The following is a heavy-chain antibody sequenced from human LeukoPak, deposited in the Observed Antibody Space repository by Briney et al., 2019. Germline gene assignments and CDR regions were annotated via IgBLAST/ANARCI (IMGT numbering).Heavy chain of an antibody. CDR1: GGSFSGYY. CDR3: ARGTGTVYYYYYYYMDV. Sequence: SETLSLTCAVYGGSFSGYYWSGIRQPPGKGLEWIGEINHSGSTNYNPSLKSRVTISVDTSKNQFSLKLSSVTAADTAVYYCARGTGTVYYYYYYYMDVWGKGTTVAVSS. D-gene: IGHD1-1*01. V-gene: IGHV4-34*01. CDR2: INHSGST. J-gene: IGHJ6*03.